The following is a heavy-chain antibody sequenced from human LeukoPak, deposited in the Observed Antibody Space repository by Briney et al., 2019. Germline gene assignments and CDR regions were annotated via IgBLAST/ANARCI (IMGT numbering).Heavy chain of an antibody. Sequence: PGGSLRLSCAASGFTFSSYGMHWVRQAPGKGLEWVAFIRYDGSNKYYADSVKGRFTISRDNSKNTLYLQMNSLRAEDTAVYYCAAQAMDIVVVPAASRAFDIWGQGTMVTVSS. D-gene: IGHD2-2*03. J-gene: IGHJ3*02. V-gene: IGHV3-30*02. CDR1: GFTFSSYG. CDR3: AAQAMDIVVVPAASRAFDI. CDR2: IRYDGSNK.